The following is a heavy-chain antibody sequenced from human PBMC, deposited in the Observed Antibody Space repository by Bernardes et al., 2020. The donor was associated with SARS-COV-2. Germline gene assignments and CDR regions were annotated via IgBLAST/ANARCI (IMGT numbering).Heavy chain of an antibody. J-gene: IGHJ4*02. V-gene: IGHV4-34*01. CDR1: GGSFSGYY. CDR2: INHSGST. CDR3: ARGDYVWGSYRSPFDY. Sequence: SETLSLTCAVYGGSFSGYYWSWIRQPPGKGLEWIGEINHSGSTNYNPSLKSRVTISVDTSKNQFSLKLSSVTAADTAVYYCARGDYVWGSYRSPFDYWGQGTLVTVSS. D-gene: IGHD3-16*02.